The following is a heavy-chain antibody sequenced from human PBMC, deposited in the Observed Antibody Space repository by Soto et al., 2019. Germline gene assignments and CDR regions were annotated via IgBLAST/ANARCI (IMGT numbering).Heavy chain of an antibody. V-gene: IGHV3-73*02. D-gene: IGHD3-22*01. CDR1: GFTFSGSA. J-gene: IGHJ6*02. CDR2: IRSKANSYAT. Sequence: EVQLVESGGGLVQPGGSLKLSCAASGFTFSGSAMHWVRQASGKGLEWVGRIRSKANSYATAYAASVKGRFTISRDDSKNTAYLQMNSLKTEDTAVYYCTRLPNPNYYDSSGLWYGMDVWGQGTTVTVSS. CDR3: TRLPNPNYYDSSGLWYGMDV.